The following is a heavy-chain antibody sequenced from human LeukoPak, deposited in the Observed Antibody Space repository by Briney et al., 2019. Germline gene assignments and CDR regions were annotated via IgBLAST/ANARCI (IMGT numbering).Heavy chain of an antibody. CDR1: GFGFSSYA. J-gene: IGHJ4*02. CDR2: MRHDGSKK. D-gene: IGHD3-10*01. CDR3: AKGTGSGSFLVDY. Sequence: GGSLRLSCAASGFGFSSYAMHRGRQAPGKGLEWVAFMRHDGSKKYYADSGQDRFIISRDNSKNTLYLQMNALRTEDTAVYFCAKGTGSGSFLVDYWGQGTLVTVSS. V-gene: IGHV3-30*02.